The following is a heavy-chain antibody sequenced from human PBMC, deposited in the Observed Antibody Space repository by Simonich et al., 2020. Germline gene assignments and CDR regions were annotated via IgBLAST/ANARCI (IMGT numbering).Heavy chain of an antibody. CDR2: SRGSGGST. D-gene: IGHD3-22*01. Sequence: GGGLVQPGGSLRLSCAASGFTFSSYAMSWVRQGPGKGLEWVSASRGSGGSTYYADSVKGRFTISRDNSKNTLYLQMNSLRAEDTAVYYCAKDLGERITMIVVVIDAFDIWGQGTMVTVSS. CDR1: GFTFSSYA. CDR3: AKDLGERITMIVVVIDAFDI. V-gene: IGHV3-23*01. J-gene: IGHJ3*02.